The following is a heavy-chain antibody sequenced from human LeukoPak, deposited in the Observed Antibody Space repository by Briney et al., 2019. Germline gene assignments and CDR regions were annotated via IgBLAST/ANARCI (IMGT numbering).Heavy chain of an antibody. CDR1: GFTFSSYA. CDR2: ISYDGSNK. CDR3: ARDWGEYDFWSGYYYYGMDV. J-gene: IGHJ6*02. V-gene: IGHV3-30-3*01. D-gene: IGHD3-3*01. Sequence: GGSLRLSCAASGFTFSSYAMHWVRQAPGKGLEWVAVISYDGSNKYYADSVKGRFTISRDNSKNTLYLQMNSLRAEDTAAYYCARDWGEYDFWSGYYYYGMDVWGQGTTVTVSS.